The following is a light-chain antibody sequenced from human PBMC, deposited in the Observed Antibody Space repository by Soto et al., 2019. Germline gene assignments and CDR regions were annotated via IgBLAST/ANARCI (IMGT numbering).Light chain of an antibody. CDR2: AAS. V-gene: IGKV1-39*01. Sequence: DIQMTQSPSTLSASIGDRVTITCRASQNINNWIAWYQKTPGKAPKLMIYAASSLQSGVPSRFSGSGSGTDFTLTIRRLQPEDLATYDGQRSYGSPPWTFGQGTKVDIK. J-gene: IGKJ1*01. CDR3: QRSYGSPPWT. CDR1: QNINNW.